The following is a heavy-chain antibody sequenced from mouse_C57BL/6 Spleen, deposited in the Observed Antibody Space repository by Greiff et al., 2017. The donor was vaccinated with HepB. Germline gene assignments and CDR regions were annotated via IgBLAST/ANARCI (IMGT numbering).Heavy chain of an antibody. D-gene: IGHD2-4*01. CDR1: GYTFTDYE. CDR2: IDPETGGT. Sequence: VQLQQSGAELVRPGASVTLSCKASGYTFTDYEMPWVKQTPVHGLEWIGAIDPETGGTAYNQKFKGKAILTADKSSSTAYMELRSLTSEDSAVYYWRRGEFYDDDGSWFAYWGQGTLVTVSA. CDR3: RRGEFYDDDGSWFAY. J-gene: IGHJ3*01. V-gene: IGHV1-15*01.